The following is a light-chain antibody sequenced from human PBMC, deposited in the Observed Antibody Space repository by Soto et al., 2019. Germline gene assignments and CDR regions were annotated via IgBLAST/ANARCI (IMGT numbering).Light chain of an antibody. CDR1: SSDVGGYNY. J-gene: IGLJ1*01. V-gene: IGLV2-14*03. CDR2: DVS. CDR3: SSYTSSNHHV. Sequence: QSALTQPASVSGSPGQSITISCTGTSSDVGGYNYVSWYQQHPGKAPKLMIYDVSKRPSGVSNRFSGSKSGNTASLTVSGLQAEDEADYYCSSYTSSNHHVFGTGTKLTVL.